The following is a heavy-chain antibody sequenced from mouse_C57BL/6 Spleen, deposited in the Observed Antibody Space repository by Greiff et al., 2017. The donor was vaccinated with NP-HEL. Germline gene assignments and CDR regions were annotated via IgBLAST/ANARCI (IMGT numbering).Heavy chain of an antibody. D-gene: IGHD2-3*01. CDR2: IYPRSGNT. J-gene: IGHJ2*01. Sequence: VKLMESGAELARPGASVKLSCKASGYTFTSYGISWVKQRTGQGLEWIGEIYPRSGNTYYNEKFKGKATLTADKSSSTAYMELRSLTSEDSAVYFCARRDGLDYWGQGTTLTVSS. V-gene: IGHV1-81*01. CDR3: ARRDGLDY. CDR1: GYTFTSYG.